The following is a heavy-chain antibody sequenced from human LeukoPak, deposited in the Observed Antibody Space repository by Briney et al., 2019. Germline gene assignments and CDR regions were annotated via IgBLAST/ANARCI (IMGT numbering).Heavy chain of an antibody. CDR1: GGSISSYY. V-gene: IGHV4-59*01. Sequence: SETLSPTCTVSGGSISSYYWSWIRQPPGKGLEWIGEINHSGSTNYNPSLKSRVTISVDTSKNQFSLKLSSVTAADTAVYYCARAYSSGWYEGYYFDYWGQGTLVTVSS. CDR2: INHSGST. CDR3: ARAYSSGWYEGYYFDY. D-gene: IGHD6-19*01. J-gene: IGHJ4*02.